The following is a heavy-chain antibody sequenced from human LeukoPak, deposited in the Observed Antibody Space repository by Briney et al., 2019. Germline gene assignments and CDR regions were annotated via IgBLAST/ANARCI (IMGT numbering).Heavy chain of an antibody. V-gene: IGHV3-7*01. Sequence: GGSLRLSCAASGFTFSTYWMTWVRQAPGKGLEWVAHIKQDGSEEYYVDSVKGRFTISRDNAKNSLYLQMNSLRAEDTAVYYCARDPTSIVGALDAFDIWGQGTMVTVSS. CDR1: GFTFSTYW. J-gene: IGHJ3*02. CDR3: ARDPTSIVGALDAFDI. CDR2: IKQDGSEE. D-gene: IGHD1-26*01.